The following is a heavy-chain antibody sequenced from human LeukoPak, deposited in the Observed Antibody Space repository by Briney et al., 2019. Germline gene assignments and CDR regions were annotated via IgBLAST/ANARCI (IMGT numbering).Heavy chain of an antibody. CDR1: GFTFSSYG. V-gene: IGHV3-30*02. Sequence: GGSLRLSCAASGFTFSSYGMHWVRQAPGKGLEWVAFIRYDGSNKYCADSVKGRFTISRDNSKNTLYLQMNSLRAEDTAVYYCAKAKHDYGDHGGFADYWGQGTLVTVSS. D-gene: IGHD4-17*01. J-gene: IGHJ4*02. CDR3: AKAKHDYGDHGGFADY. CDR2: IRYDGSNK.